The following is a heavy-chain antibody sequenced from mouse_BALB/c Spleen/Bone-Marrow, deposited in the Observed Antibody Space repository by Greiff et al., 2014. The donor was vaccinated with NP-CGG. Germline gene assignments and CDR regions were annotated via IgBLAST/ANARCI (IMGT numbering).Heavy chain of an antibody. CDR2: ISPGSGDI. V-gene: IGHV1S53*03. CDR1: GYTFTDHA. Sequence: LQESDTELVKPGASVKISCRASGYTFTDHAIHWVKQRPEQGLEWIGYISPGSGDIKYNEKFKGKATLTADKSSSTAYMQLNSLTSEDSAVYFCKRSAYWGQGTLVTVSA. J-gene: IGHJ3*01. CDR3: KRSAY.